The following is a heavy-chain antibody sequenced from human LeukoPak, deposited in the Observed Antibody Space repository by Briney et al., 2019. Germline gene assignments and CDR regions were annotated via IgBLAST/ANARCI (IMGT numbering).Heavy chain of an antibody. J-gene: IGHJ4*02. D-gene: IGHD3-9*01. CDR1: GYSISSGYY. V-gene: IGHV4-38-2*02. CDR2: IYHSGST. CDR3: ARDRGYDILTGYYVGLGDY. Sequence: PSETLSLTCTVSGYSISSGYYWGWIRQPPGKGLEWIGSIYHSGSTYYNPSLKSRVTISVDTSKNQFSLKLSSVTAADTAVYYCARDRGYDILTGYYVGLGDYWGQGTLVTVSS.